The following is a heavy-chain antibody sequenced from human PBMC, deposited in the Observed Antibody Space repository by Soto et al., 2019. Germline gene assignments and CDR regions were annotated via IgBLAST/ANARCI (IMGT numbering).Heavy chain of an antibody. D-gene: IGHD6-13*01. Sequence: GESLKISCAASGFTFSTYAMSWVRQAPGKGLEWVSIISGSGGTTYYADSVKGRFTISRDNSKNALYLQMNSLRAEDTAVYYCAKAAPVITSSWAARYPHYYYSYMDVWGTGTTVTVSS. J-gene: IGHJ6*03. CDR1: GFTFSTYA. CDR3: AKAAPVITSSWAARYPHYYYSYMDV. V-gene: IGHV3-23*01. CDR2: ISGSGGTT.